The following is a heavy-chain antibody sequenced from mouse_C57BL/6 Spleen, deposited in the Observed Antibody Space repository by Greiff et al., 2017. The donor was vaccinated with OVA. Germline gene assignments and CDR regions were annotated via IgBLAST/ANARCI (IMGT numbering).Heavy chain of an antibody. CDR2: ILPGSGST. Sequence: QVQLKESGAELMKPGASVKLSCKATGYTFTGYWIEWVKQRPGHGLEWIGEILPGSGSTNYNEKFKGKATFTADTSSNTAYMQLSSLTTEDSAIYYCATRDGYYGSSYRYWYFDVWGTGTTVTVSA. J-gene: IGHJ1*03. V-gene: IGHV1-9*01. CDR1: GYTFTGYW. CDR3: ATRDGYYGSSYRYWYFDV. D-gene: IGHD1-1*01.